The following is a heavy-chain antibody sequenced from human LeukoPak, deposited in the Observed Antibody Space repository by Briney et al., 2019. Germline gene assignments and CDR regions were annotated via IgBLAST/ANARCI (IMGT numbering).Heavy chain of an antibody. CDR2: INPKSGGA. J-gene: IGHJ3*01. V-gene: IGHV1-2*02. CDR3: ARDRVGATTGDAFGL. Sequence: ASVKVSCKASGYTFTGYYMHWVRQAPGQGLEWLGWINPKSGGATYAQKFQGRVTMTRDTSMSTAYLDLNRLTSDDTAVYFCARDRVGATTGDAFGLWGQGTVVTVSS. D-gene: IGHD1-26*01. CDR1: GYTFTGYY.